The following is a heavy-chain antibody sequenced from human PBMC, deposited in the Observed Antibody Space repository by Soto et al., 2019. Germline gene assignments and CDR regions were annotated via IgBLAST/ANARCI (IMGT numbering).Heavy chain of an antibody. D-gene: IGHD2-2*01. Sequence: SVKVSCQASGGTISSYTISWVRQAPGQGLEWMGRIIPILGIANYAQKFQGRVTITADKSTSTAYMELSSLRSEDTAVYYCAVVPAAMTPFFDYWGQGTLVTVSS. CDR2: IIPILGIA. CDR1: GGTISSYT. J-gene: IGHJ4*02. CDR3: AVVPAAMTPFFDY. V-gene: IGHV1-69*02.